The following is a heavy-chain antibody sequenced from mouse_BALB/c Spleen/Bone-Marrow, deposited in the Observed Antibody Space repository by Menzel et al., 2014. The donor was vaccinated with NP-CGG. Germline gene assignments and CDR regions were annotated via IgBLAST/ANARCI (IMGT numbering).Heavy chain of an antibody. Sequence: QVQLQQPGAELVRPGTSVKVSCKASGYAFTNYLIEWVKQRPGQGLEWIGVINPGSGGTNYNEKFKGKATLTADKSSSTAYMQLSSLTSDDSAVYFCARELLYGNYSDYWGQAPLSQSPQ. J-gene: IGHJ2*01. V-gene: IGHV1-54*01. CDR3: ARELLYGNYSDY. CDR1: GYAFTNYL. CDR2: INPGSGGT. D-gene: IGHD2-1*01.